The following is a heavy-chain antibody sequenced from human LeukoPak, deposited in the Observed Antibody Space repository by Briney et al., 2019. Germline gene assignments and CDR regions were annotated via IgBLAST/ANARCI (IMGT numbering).Heavy chain of an antibody. D-gene: IGHD3-16*01. J-gene: IGHJ6*03. CDR2: ISWQSGKI. CDR3: AKDSWSNYDFYYMDV. V-gene: IGHV3-9*01. Sequence: PGGSLRLSCAASGFTFSSYTMHWVRQAPGKGLEWVSGISWQSGKIGYADSVKSRFTISRDNAKNSLYLQMNSLRAEDTALYYCAKDSWSNYDFYYMDVWGKGTTVTISS. CDR1: GFTFSSYT.